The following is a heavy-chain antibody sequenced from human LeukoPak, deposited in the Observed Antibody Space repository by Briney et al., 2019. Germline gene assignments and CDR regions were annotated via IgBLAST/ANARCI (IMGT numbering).Heavy chain of an antibody. J-gene: IGHJ1*01. V-gene: IGHV3-74*01. D-gene: IGHD4-23*01. CDR2: INTDGRRT. CDR1: GFTFSSYW. CDR3: YGGNAED. Sequence: GGSLSLYYAVSGFTFSSYWLHWVRQAPGKGLVWVSGINTDGRRTFYADSVRGRFTISRDNAKNTLYLQMNSLRAEDTAVYHCYGGNAEDWAEVNLVTVSS.